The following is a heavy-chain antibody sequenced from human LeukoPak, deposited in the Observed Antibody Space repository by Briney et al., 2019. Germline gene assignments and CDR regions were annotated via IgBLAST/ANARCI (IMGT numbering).Heavy chain of an antibody. CDR2: IIPIFGTA. Sequence: GASVKVSCKASGGTFSSYAISWVRQAPGQGLEWMGGIIPIFGTANYAQKFQGRVTITADESTSTAYMELSSLRSEDTAVYYCAGVRDAGDGYNTIYYYGMDVWGQGTTVTVSS. CDR1: GGTFSSYA. V-gene: IGHV1-69*13. D-gene: IGHD5-24*01. CDR3: AGVRDAGDGYNTIYYYGMDV. J-gene: IGHJ6*02.